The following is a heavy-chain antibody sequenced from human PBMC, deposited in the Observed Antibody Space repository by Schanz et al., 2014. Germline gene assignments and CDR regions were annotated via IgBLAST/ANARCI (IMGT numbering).Heavy chain of an antibody. CDR1: GFTFSNHA. V-gene: IGHV3-23*04. CDR3: AKHVRSLTGNDY. J-gene: IGHJ4*02. CDR2: IGGSGDST. Sequence: VQLVESGGGVVQPGRSLRLSCAASGFTFSNHALSWVRQAPGKGLEWVSGIGGSGDSTHYADSVKGRFIISRDNSKNTLYLQVNSLRAEDTAVYYCAKHVRSLTGNDYWGQGTLVTGSS. D-gene: IGHD3-9*01.